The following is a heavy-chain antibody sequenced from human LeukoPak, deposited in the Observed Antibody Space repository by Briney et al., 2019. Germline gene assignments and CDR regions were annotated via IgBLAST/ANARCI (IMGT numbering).Heavy chain of an antibody. CDR2: ISGSGGST. J-gene: IGHJ4*02. Sequence: GGSLRLSCAASGFTFSSYAMSWVRQAPGKGLEWVSAISGSGGSTYYADSVKGRFTISRDNSKNTLYLQMNSLRAEDTAVYYCAKDWGGLRGDWYYFDYWGQGTLVTVSS. V-gene: IGHV3-23*01. D-gene: IGHD2-21*02. CDR1: GFTFSSYA. CDR3: AKDWGGLRGDWYYFDY.